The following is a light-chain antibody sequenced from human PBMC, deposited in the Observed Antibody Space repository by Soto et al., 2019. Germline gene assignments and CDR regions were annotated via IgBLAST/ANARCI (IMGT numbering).Light chain of an antibody. CDR3: QKSCGESLA. Sequence: DIQMTHSPSSLSASVGDRVTITCRASQGISNYLAWYQQKPGKVPKLLIYAASTLQSGVLSRFSGSGSETDFTLTISNLLPEDVATYYCQKSCGESLAFGPGTKVEIK. CDR2: AAS. V-gene: IGKV1-27*01. J-gene: IGKJ1*01. CDR1: QGISNY.